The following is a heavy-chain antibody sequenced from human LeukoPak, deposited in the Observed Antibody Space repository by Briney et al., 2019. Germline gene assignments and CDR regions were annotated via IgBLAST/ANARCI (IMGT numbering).Heavy chain of an antibody. CDR1: GYTFTGYY. CDR2: INPNSGAT. J-gene: IGHJ5*02. D-gene: IGHD6-6*01. V-gene: IGHV1-2*06. CDR3: ASRLYSSSSSWFDP. Sequence: ASVRVSCKASGYTFTGYYIHWVRQAPGQGLEWMGRINPNSGATNYAQKFQGRVTMHRDTSIITPYMALSRLRSDDTAVYYCASRLYSSSSSWFDPWGQGTLVTVSS.